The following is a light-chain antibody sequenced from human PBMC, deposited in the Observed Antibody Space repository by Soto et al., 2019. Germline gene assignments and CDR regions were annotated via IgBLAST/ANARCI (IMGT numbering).Light chain of an antibody. CDR3: ILYTSSSTDV. CDR2: EVT. CDR1: GSDVGGYDY. Sequence: QSALTQPASVSGSPGQSITISCTGTGSDVGGYDYVSWYQHHPGKAPKVMIYEVTNRPSGVSNRFSGSKSGNTASLTISGLLAEVEVDYYCILYTSSSTDVVGSGTKVTVL. J-gene: IGLJ1*01. V-gene: IGLV2-14*01.